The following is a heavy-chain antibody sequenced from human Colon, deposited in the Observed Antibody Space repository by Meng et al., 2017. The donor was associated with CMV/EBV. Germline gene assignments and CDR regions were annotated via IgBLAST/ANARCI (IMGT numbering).Heavy chain of an antibody. CDR2: ISSSSSYI. D-gene: IGHD4-23*01. V-gene: IGHV3-21*04. CDR3: AKGTGVTGFDY. CDR1: GFTFSSYS. J-gene: IGHJ4*02. Sequence: GESLKISCAASGFTFSSYSMNWVRQAPGKGLEWVSSISSSSSYIYYADSVKGRFTISRDNAKNSLYLQMNSLRAEDTAVYYCAKGTGVTGFDYWGQGTLVTVSS.